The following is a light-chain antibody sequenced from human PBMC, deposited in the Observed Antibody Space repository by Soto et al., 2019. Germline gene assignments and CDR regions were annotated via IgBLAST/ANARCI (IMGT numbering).Light chain of an antibody. CDR2: DAS. CDR1: QSVSSH. Sequence: EVVFRQSATTLSVSPGERATLSCKASQSVSSHLAWFQQRPGQAPRLLIYDASNRATGIPARFSGRGSGTDFTLTICSLEAEDFAVYSCQQRSSAITFGQGTRLEIK. V-gene: IGKV3-11*01. J-gene: IGKJ5*01. CDR3: QQRSSAIT.